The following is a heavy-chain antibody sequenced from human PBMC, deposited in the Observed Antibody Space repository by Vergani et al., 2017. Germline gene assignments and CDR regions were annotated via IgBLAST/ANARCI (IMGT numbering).Heavy chain of an antibody. CDR1: GYTFTSYA. CDR2: INTNTGNP. J-gene: IGHJ6*03. V-gene: IGHV7-4-1*02. CDR3: ARSGDYCSSTSCYSYYYYYMDV. D-gene: IGHD2-2*01. Sequence: QVQLVQSGSELKKPGASVKVSCKASGYTFTSYAMNWVRQAPGQGLEWMGWINTNTGNPTYAQGFTGRFVFSLDTSVSTASLQISSLKAEDTAVYYCARSGDYCSSTSCYSYYYYYMDVWGKGTTVTVSS.